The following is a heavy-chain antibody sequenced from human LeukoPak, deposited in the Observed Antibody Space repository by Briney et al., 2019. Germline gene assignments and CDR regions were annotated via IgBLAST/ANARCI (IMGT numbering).Heavy chain of an antibody. CDR3: ARVPNSSSWCFYFDY. CDR1: GYTFTSYG. J-gene: IGHJ4*02. CDR2: ISAYNGNT. V-gene: IGHV1-18*01. D-gene: IGHD6-13*01. Sequence: ASVKVSCKASGYTFTSYGISWVRQAPGQGLEWMGWISAYNGNTNYAQKLQGRVTMTTDTSTSTAYMELRSLRSDDTAVYYCARVPNSSSWCFYFDYWGQGTPVTVSS.